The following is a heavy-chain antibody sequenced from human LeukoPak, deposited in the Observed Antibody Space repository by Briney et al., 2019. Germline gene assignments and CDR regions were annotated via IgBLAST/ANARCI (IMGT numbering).Heavy chain of an antibody. CDR2: IIPILGIA. D-gene: IGHD3-16*02. CDR3: ARDTLKDYVWGSYRNTRDY. V-gene: IGHV1-69*04. Sequence: SVKVSCKASGGTFSSYAIIWVRQAPGQGLEWMGRIIPILGIANYAQKFQGRVTITADKSTSTAYMELSSLRSEDTAVYYCARDTLKDYVWGSYRNTRDYWGQGTLVTVSS. CDR1: GGTFSSYA. J-gene: IGHJ4*02.